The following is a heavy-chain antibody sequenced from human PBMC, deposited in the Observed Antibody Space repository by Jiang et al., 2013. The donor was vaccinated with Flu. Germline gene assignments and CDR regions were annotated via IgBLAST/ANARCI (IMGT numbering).Heavy chain of an antibody. D-gene: IGHD6-19*01. CDR3: ALGIAVAGSPYYYHYAMDV. V-gene: IGHV1-3*01. Sequence: GAEVKKPGASVKVSCKTSGYTFATYPIHWVRQAPGQRLEWMGRINADTGDTEYSQKFKGRVSIARDTSATTAYMDLSSLRSDDTAVYYCALGIAVAGSPYYYHYAMDVWGQGTTVTVPS. J-gene: IGHJ6*02. CDR1: GYTFATYP. CDR2: INADTGDT.